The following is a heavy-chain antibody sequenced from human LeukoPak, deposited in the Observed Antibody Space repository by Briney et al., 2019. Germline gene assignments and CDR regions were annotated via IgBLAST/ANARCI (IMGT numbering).Heavy chain of an antibody. Sequence: ASVKVSCKASGYTFTNYGISWVRQAPGQGLEWLGWVSAYNGNTNYAQKVQDRVTMTTDTSTTTAYMELRSLTLADTAVYYCAREGWNDVADSWGQGTRVIVSS. J-gene: IGHJ4*02. D-gene: IGHD1-1*01. CDR2: VSAYNGNT. V-gene: IGHV1-18*01. CDR1: GYTFTNYG. CDR3: AREGWNDVADS.